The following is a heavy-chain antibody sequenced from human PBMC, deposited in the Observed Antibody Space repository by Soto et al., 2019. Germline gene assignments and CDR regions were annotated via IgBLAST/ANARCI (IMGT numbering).Heavy chain of an antibody. V-gene: IGHV3-30*18. CDR1: GFTFSSYG. J-gene: IGHJ6*02. CDR2: ISYDESKK. Sequence: ESGGGVVQPGRSLRLSCAASGFTFSSYGIHWVRQAPGKGLEWVALISYDESKKYYADSVKGRFTISRDNSKNTLFLQMNSLRAEDKAVYYCAKVRGYVPNYYGMDVWGQGTTVTVSS. CDR3: AKVRGYVPNYYGMDV. D-gene: IGHD5-12*01.